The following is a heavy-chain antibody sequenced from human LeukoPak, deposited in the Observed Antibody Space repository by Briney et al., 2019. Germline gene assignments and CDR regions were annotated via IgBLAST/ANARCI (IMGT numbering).Heavy chain of an antibody. CDR3: ARQVDTTVVPFDS. CDR1: GGSISSGSYY. J-gene: IGHJ4*02. V-gene: IGHV4-61*02. Sequence: TSSETLSLTCTVSGGSISSGSYYWSWIRQPAGKGLEWIGRIYTSGSTNYNPSLKSRVTISVDMSKNQFSLKLSSVTAADTAVYYCARQVDTTVVPFDSWGQGTLVTVSS. D-gene: IGHD5-18*01. CDR2: IYTSGST.